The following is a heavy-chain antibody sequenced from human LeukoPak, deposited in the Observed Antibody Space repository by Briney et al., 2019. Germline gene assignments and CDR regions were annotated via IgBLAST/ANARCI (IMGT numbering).Heavy chain of an antibody. V-gene: IGHV3-21*01. J-gene: IGHJ4*02. CDR2: ISGSSSYI. D-gene: IGHD6-19*01. Sequence: GGSLRLSCAAPGFTLSNFQMHWVRQAPGKGLEWVSSISGSSSYIYYADSVKGRFTISRDNAKNSLYLQLNSLRAEDTALYYCARARGIAVADLWGQGTLVTVSS. CDR3: ARARGIAVADL. CDR1: GFTLSNFQ.